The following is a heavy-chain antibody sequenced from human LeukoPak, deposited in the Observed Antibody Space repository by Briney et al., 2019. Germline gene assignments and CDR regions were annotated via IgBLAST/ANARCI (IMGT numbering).Heavy chain of an antibody. CDR3: ATGSHVRVYDSSAYYGHY. CDR2: INPSGGST. Sequence: ASVKVSCKASGYTFTSYYMHWVRQAPGQGLEWMGIINPSGGSTSYAQKFQGRVTMTRDMSTSTVYMELSSLRSEDTAIYYCATGSHVRVYDSSAYYGHYWGQGTLVTVSS. V-gene: IGHV1-46*01. CDR1: GYTFTSYY. J-gene: IGHJ4*02. D-gene: IGHD3-22*01.